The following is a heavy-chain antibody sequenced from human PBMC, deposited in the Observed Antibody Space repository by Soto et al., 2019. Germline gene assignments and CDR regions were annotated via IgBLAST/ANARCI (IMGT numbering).Heavy chain of an antibody. CDR1: GFTFTNYW. J-gene: IGHJ3*02. CDR3: ARASDILGANAFDI. Sequence: PGGSLRLSCAASGFTFTNYWMHWVRQAPGQGLVWVSRIGTDGSGTSYADFVKGRFTISRDNAKNTLYLHMNSLRADDTAVFYCARASDILGANAFDIWGQGTMVTVSS. D-gene: IGHD1-26*01. V-gene: IGHV3-74*01. CDR2: IGTDGSGT.